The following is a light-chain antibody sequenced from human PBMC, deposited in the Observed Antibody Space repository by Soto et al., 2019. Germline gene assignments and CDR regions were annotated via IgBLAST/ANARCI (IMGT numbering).Light chain of an antibody. J-gene: IGKJ1*01. Sequence: DIQMTQSPSTLSASVGDRVTITCRASQSINNWLAWYQQKPGKAPKLLIYRASSLENGVPSRFSGRGSGTEFIFTITSLQPDDFANYYCQQYSSASTFGQGTKVEI. CDR1: QSINNW. V-gene: IGKV1-5*03. CDR3: QQYSSAST. CDR2: RAS.